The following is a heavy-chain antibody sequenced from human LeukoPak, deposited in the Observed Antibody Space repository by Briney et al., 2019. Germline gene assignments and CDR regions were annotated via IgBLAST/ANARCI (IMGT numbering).Heavy chain of an antibody. CDR2: IIPIFGTA. J-gene: IGHJ6*02. Sequence: ASAKVSCKASGNSISNYAVSWVRQAPGQGFEWMGGIIPIFGTADYAQKFQGRVTITADQSTSTTYMALSSLKSEDTATYYYTTRACHAGGCSSSFYYYYGLHFWGQGTTVSVSS. V-gene: IGHV1-69*13. CDR3: TTRACHAGGCSSSFYYYYGLHF. CDR1: GNSISNYA. D-gene: IGHD3-16*01.